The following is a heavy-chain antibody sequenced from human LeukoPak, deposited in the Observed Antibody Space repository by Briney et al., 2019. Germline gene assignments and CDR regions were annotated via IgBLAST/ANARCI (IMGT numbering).Heavy chain of an antibody. CDR2: IYYSGST. CDR1: GGSISSSSYY. Sequence: SETLSLTCTVSGGSISSSSYYWGWIRQPPGKGLEWIGSIYYSGSTYYNPSLKSRVTISVDTSKNQFSLKLSSVTAADTAVYYCARDEGSSPYYYYYYGMDVWGQGTTVTVSS. CDR3: ARDEGSSPYYYYYYGMDV. J-gene: IGHJ6*02. D-gene: IGHD6-13*01. V-gene: IGHV4-39*02.